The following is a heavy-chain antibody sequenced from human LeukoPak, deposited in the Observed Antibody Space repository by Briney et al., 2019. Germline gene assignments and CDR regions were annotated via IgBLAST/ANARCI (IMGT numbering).Heavy chain of an antibody. Sequence: SETLSLTCTVSGGSIRISNFYWGWIRQPPGKGLEWIGNIYYSGTTYYNPSPKSRVTISVDTSKNQFSLKLTSVTAADTAVYFCVSGTQYNWFDPWGQGTLVTVSS. V-gene: IGHV4-39*01. CDR1: GGSIRISNFY. D-gene: IGHD3-10*01. CDR3: VSGTQYNWFDP. J-gene: IGHJ5*02. CDR2: IYYSGTT.